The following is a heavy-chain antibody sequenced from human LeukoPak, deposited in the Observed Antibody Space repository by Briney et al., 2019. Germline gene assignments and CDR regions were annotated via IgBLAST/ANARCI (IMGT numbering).Heavy chain of an antibody. V-gene: IGHV3-9*01. D-gene: IGHD2-2*02. CDR3: AKDHCSSTSCYREGFDY. J-gene: IGHJ4*02. Sequence: GGSLRLSCAASGFTFYDYAMHWVRQAPGKGLEWVSGISWNSGSIGYADSVKGRFTIPRDNAKNSLYLQMNSLRAEDTALYYCAKDHCSSTSCYREGFDYWGQGTLVTVSS. CDR2: ISWNSGSI. CDR1: GFTFYDYA.